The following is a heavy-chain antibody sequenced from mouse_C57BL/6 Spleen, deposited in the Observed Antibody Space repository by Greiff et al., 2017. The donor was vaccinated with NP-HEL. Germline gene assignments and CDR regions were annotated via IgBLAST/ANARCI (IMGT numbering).Heavy chain of an antibody. Sequence: QVQLQQSGAELVRPGTSVKMSCKASGYTFTNYWIGWAKQRPGHGLEWIGDIYPGGGYTNYNEKFKGKATLTADKSSSTAYMQFSSLTSEDSAIYYCARSRYGSSPYWYFDVGGTGTTVTVSS. V-gene: IGHV1-63*01. J-gene: IGHJ1*03. CDR2: IYPGGGYT. CDR3: ARSRYGSSPYWYFDV. CDR1: GYTFTNYW. D-gene: IGHD1-1*01.